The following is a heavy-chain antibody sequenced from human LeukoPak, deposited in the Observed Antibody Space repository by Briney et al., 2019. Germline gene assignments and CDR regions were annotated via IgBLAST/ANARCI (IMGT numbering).Heavy chain of an antibody. J-gene: IGHJ4*02. CDR1: GFTFSNHG. CDR3: AKDGAQYFDY. D-gene: IGHD1-26*01. CDR2: IRNDGSDK. Sequence: GGFLRLSCAASGFTFSNHGMHWVRLAPGKGLEWVAFIRNDGSDKYYGASVKGRFTISRDNPKNTVYLQMNSLRGEDTAEYYCAKDGAQYFDYWGQGILVTVSS. V-gene: IGHV3-30*02.